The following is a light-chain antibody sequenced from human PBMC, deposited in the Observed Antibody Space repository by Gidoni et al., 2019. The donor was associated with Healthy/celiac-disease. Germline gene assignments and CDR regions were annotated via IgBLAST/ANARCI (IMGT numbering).Light chain of an antibody. CDR3: KQSYSTPGT. J-gene: IGKJ1*01. CDR1: QSISSY. Sequence: IQLTQSPSSLSASVGDRVTITCRASQSISSYFNWYQQKPGKAPKLRIYAASSLQRGVPSRFSGSGSGTDFTLTSSSLQPEDFATYYCKQSYSTPGTFGQGTKVESK. CDR2: AAS. V-gene: IGKV1-39*01.